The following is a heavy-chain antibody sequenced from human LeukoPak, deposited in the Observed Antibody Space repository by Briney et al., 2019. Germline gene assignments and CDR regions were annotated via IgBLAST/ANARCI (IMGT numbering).Heavy chain of an antibody. CDR1: GFTVSSCN. CDR2: ISYDGSNE. J-gene: IGHJ4*02. V-gene: IGHV3-30*03. CDR3: ARSDGPDPC. Sequence: GRSLRLSCAASGFTVSSCNMHWVLQAPGKGLEWVAVISYDGSNEYYADSVKGRFTISRDNSMNTLYLQMNSLRPDDTAFYYCARSDGPDPCWGQGTLVTVSS. D-gene: IGHD1-14*01.